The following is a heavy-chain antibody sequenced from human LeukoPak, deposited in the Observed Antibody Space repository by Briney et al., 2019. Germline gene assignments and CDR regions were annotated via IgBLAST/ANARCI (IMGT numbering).Heavy chain of an antibody. CDR2: MNPNSGNT. Sequence: ASVKVSCKASGYTFTSYDINWVRQATGQGLEWMGWMNPNSGNTGYAQKFQGRVTMTRNTSISTAYMELSSLISEDTAVYYCARGTHIAAAGTPDFNWFDPWGQGTLVTVSP. J-gene: IGHJ5*02. CDR3: ARGTHIAAAGTPDFNWFDP. V-gene: IGHV1-8*02. D-gene: IGHD6-13*01. CDR1: GYTFTSYD.